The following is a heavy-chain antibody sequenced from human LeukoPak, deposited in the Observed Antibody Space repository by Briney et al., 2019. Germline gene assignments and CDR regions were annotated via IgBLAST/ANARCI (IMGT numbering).Heavy chain of an antibody. CDR2: INNDGSSA. CDR1: GFTFNNYW. V-gene: IGHV3-74*01. J-gene: IGHJ6*02. D-gene: IGHD1-1*01. Sequence: GGSLRLSCAASGFTFNNYWIHWVRQVPGKGLVWVSRINNDGSSASYVDSVKGRFTISRDNAKNTLFLQMNSLRAEDTAVYYCARRGTGHGMDIWGQGTTVIVSS. CDR3: ARRGTGHGMDI.